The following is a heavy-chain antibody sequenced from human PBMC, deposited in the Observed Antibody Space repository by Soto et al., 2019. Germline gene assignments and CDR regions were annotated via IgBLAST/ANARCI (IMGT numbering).Heavy chain of an antibody. J-gene: IGHJ4*02. V-gene: IGHV4-39*07. CDR3: ERTEGYIQRVLDY. Sequence: SETMSLTCTVSGGSIRSSNSYWGWIRQPPGKGLEWIGSIYYTGSTYYNPSLKSRVNISVDTSKNQFSLKLSSVTAADTAAYNCERTEGYIQRVLDYWGQGTLDPVSA. CDR2: IYYTGST. CDR1: GGSIRSSNSY. D-gene: IGHD5-12*01.